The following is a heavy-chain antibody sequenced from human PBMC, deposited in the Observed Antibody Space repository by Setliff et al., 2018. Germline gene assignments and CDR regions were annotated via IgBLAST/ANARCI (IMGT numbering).Heavy chain of an antibody. CDR3: ARRGERFFDWFDP. CDR1: GYSFTDYW. D-gene: IGHD2-21*01. CDR2: IYPGNADT. V-gene: IGHV5-51*01. Sequence: PGESLKISCKGSGYSFTDYWIAWVRQTPGKGLEWMGTIYPGNADTRYSPSFQGQVTISTDTSIKTSFLQWNNLKASDTAVYYCARRGERFFDWFDPWGLGTLVTVSS. J-gene: IGHJ5*02.